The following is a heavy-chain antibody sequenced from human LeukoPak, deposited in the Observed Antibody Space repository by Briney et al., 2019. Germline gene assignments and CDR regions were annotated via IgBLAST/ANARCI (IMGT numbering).Heavy chain of an antibody. D-gene: IGHD2-21*02. CDR2: IIPILGIA. CDR1: GGTFSSYA. V-gene: IGHV1-69*04. J-gene: IGHJ5*02. Sequence: ASVKVSCKASGGTFSSYAISWVRQAPGQGLEWMGRIIPILGIANYAQKFQGRVTITADKSASTAYMELSSLRSEDTAVYYCARGVDGGNSDWFDPWGQGTLVTVSS. CDR3: ARGVDGGNSDWFDP.